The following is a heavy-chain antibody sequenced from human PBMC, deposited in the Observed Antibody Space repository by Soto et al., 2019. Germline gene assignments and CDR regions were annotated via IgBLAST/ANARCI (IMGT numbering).Heavy chain of an antibody. D-gene: IGHD2-2*02. CDR3: ARDDTHHLDY. V-gene: IGHV1-18*04. J-gene: IGHJ4*02. CDR2: ITPYNGDT. CDR1: GYTFTTYS. Sequence: ASVKVSCKASGYTFTTYSYSWVRQAPGQGLEWMGWITPYNGDTHYAQKFQGRVTMTTDTSTSTAYMELRSLRSDDTALYYCARDDTHHLDYWGQGALVTVS.